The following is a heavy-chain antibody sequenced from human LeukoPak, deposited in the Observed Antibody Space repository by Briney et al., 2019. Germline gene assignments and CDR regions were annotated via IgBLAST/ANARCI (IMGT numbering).Heavy chain of an antibody. CDR3: ARDPGLSPLGAFDI. CDR2: ISSSSSYI. CDR1: GFTFSSYS. J-gene: IGHJ3*02. V-gene: IGHV3-21*01. Sequence: PGGSLRLSCAASGFTFSSYSMNWVRQAPGKGLEWVSSISSSSSYIYYGDSVKGRFTISRDNAKNSLYLQMNSLRAEDTAVYYCARDPGLSPLGAFDIWGQGTMVTVSS. D-gene: IGHD3-16*02.